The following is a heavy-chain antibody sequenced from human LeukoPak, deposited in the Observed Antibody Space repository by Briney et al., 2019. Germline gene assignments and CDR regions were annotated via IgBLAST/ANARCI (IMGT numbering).Heavy chain of an antibody. D-gene: IGHD3-10*02. V-gene: IGHV3-66*01. J-gene: IGHJ6*04. CDR2: LYSGGRT. CDR1: GFTFSSYW. CDR3: AELGITMIGGV. Sequence: TGGSLRLSCAASGFTFSSYWMSWVRQAPGKGLEWISVLYSGGRTDYADSVKGRFTISRDNAKNSLYLQMNSLRAVDTAVYYCAELGITMIGGVWGKGTTVTISS.